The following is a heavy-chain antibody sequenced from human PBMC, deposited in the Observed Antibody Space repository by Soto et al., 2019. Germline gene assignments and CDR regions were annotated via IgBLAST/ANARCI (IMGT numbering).Heavy chain of an antibody. V-gene: IGHV3-30*03. Sequence: GGSLRLSCAASGFTFSSYGMHWVRQAPGKGLEWVAIISYDEIYKYYADSVKGRFTISRDNSKNTLYLQMNSLRTEDTAVYYCARDRYSYYDFWSGSLPYYYFGMDVWGQGTTVTVSS. J-gene: IGHJ6*02. CDR3: ARDRYSYYDFWSGSLPYYYFGMDV. CDR1: GFTFSSYG. D-gene: IGHD3-3*01. CDR2: ISYDEIYK.